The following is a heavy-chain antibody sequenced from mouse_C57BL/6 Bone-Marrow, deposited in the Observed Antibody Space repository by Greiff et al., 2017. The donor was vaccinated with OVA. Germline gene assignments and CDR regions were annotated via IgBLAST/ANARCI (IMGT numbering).Heavy chain of an antibody. CDR2: INPYNGGT. Sequence: VQLQQSGPELVKPGASVKISCKASGYSFTGYFMNWVKQSHGKSLEWIGRINPYNGGTSYNQKFKGKATLTVDTSSSTAYMELNSLTSEDSAVYYCARWITTVDEGDAMDYWGQGTSVTVSS. V-gene: IGHV1-25*01. CDR3: ARWITTVDEGDAMDY. D-gene: IGHD1-1*01. J-gene: IGHJ4*01. CDR1: GYSFTGYF.